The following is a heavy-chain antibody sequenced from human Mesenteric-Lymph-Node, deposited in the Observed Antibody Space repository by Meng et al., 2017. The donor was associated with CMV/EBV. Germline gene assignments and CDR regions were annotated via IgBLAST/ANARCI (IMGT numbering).Heavy chain of an antibody. CDR3: ARSLGYPLFDP. CDR2: INPNRGVT. J-gene: IGHJ5*02. CDR1: GYTFTGYY. Sequence: ASVKVSCKASGYTFTGYYIHWVRQAPRQGLECVGWINPNRGVTSYAQKFQGRVTITRDTYSRTVYMELSSLTSDDTARYFCARSLGYPLFDPWGQGTLVTVSS. D-gene: IGHD2-15*01. V-gene: IGHV1-2*02.